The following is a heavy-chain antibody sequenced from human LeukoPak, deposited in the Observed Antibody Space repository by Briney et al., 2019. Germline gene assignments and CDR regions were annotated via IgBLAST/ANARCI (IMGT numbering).Heavy chain of an antibody. J-gene: IGHJ5*02. CDR3: ARVIEARRSIDP. CDR1: GGSIRSGAYY. Sequence: SQPLSLTWTVSGGSIRSGAYYWSWVRPPPGKGLEWIGYIYYSGSTYYNPSLMSRVTILVDTSNNQYSLKLSSVTAADTAVYYCARVIEARRSIDPWGQGTLVTVSS. D-gene: IGHD6-6*01. CDR2: IYYSGST. V-gene: IGHV4-30-4*01.